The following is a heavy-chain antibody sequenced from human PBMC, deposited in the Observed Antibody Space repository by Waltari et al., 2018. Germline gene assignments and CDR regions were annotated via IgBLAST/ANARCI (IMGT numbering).Heavy chain of an antibody. CDR3: ARGEEDIVVVPAATPFDY. V-gene: IGHV4-39*07. J-gene: IGHJ4*02. CDR1: GGSISSSSYS. CDR2: IYYSGST. D-gene: IGHD2-2*01. Sequence: QLQLQESGPGLVKPSETLSLTCTVSGGSISSSSYSWGCIRQPPGKGLEWIGSIYYSGSTYYNPSLKSRVTISVDTSKNQFSLKLSSVTAADTAVYYCARGEEDIVVVPAATPFDYWGQGTLVTVSS.